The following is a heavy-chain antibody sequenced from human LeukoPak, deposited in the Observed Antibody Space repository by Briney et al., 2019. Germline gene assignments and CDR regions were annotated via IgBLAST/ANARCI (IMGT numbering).Heavy chain of an antibody. CDR2: INPSSGGT. CDR3: AVQIAATGPFSAFDY. Sequence: ASVKVSCKASGYTFTDYYMHWVRQAPGQGLEWMGWINPSSGGTNYALKFQGRVTMTTDTSISTAYMDLSRLRSDDTTVYYCAVQIAATGPFSAFDYWGQGTLVTVSS. J-gene: IGHJ4*02. CDR1: GYTFTDYY. V-gene: IGHV1-2*02. D-gene: IGHD6-13*01.